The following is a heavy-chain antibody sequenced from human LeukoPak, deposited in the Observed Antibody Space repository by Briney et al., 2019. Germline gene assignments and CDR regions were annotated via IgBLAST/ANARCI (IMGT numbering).Heavy chain of an antibody. D-gene: IGHD3-9*01. J-gene: IGHJ3*02. CDR3: ARHARYSDAFDI. Sequence: SETLSLTCTVSGGSISSGGYYWTWIRQPPGKGLEWIGYIYYSGSTNYNPSLKSRVTISVDTSKNQFSLKLSSVTAADTAVYYCARHARYSDAFDIWGQGTMVTVSS. CDR2: IYYSGST. V-gene: IGHV4-61*08. CDR1: GGSISSGGYY.